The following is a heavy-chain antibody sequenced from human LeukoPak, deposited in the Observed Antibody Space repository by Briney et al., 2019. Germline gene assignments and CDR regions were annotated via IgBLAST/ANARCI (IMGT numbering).Heavy chain of an antibody. CDR2: IKSKDAGATT. D-gene: IGHD1-1*01. CDR1: GPTFSSAW. J-gene: IGHJ4*02. V-gene: IGHV3-15*01. Sequence: GGSLRLSCVVSGPTFSSAWMNWVRQAPGKGLEWVGRIKSKDAGATTDYAAPVQGRFSVSRDDSRNMLFLQMDSLKTEDTAVYYCTADPPGGSPLFDYWGQGALVTVYS. CDR3: TADPPGGSPLFDY.